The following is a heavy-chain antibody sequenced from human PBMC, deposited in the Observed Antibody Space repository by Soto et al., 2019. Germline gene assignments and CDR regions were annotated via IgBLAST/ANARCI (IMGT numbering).Heavy chain of an antibody. CDR2: ISGSGGST. J-gene: IGHJ6*02. CDR1: GFTFSSYA. CDR3: AKPASYSSSWFYYYYGMDV. Sequence: GGSLRLSCAASGFTFSSYAMSWVRQAPGKGLEWVSAISGSGGSTYYADSVKGRFTISRDNSKNTLYLQMNSLRAEDTAVYYCAKPASYSSSWFYYYYGMDVWGQGXTVTVYS. D-gene: IGHD6-13*01. V-gene: IGHV3-23*01.